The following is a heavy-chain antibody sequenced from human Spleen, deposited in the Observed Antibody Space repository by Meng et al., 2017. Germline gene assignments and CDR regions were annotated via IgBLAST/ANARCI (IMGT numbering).Heavy chain of an antibody. CDR1: GFTFSNYW. CDR2: IKADGSER. V-gene: IGHV3-7*01. Sequence: GGSLRLSCAASGFTFSNYWLTWVRQAPGKGLEWVANIKADGSERFYVGSVKGRFTISRDNAKNSLYLQMNSLRAEDTAVYYCARDRIPGIAAAGTAMDWGQGTLVTVSS. CDR3: ARDRIPGIAAAGTAMD. D-gene: IGHD6-13*01. J-gene: IGHJ4*02.